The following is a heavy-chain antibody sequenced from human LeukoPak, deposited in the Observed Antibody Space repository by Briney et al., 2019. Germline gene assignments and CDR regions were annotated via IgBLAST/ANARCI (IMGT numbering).Heavy chain of an antibody. CDR1: GFTFSTYW. CDR3: ARDMEMATISGFDY. CDR2: INSDGSST. J-gene: IGHJ4*02. D-gene: IGHD5-24*01. Sequence: GGSLRLSCAASGFTFSTYWMHWVRQAPGKGLVWVSRINSDGSSTTYADSVKGRVTISRDSAKNTLYLQVNSLRADDTAVYYCARDMEMATISGFDYWGQGTLVTVSS. V-gene: IGHV3-74*01.